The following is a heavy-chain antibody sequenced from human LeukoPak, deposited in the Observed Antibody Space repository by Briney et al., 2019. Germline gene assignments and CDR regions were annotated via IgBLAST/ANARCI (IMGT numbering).Heavy chain of an antibody. D-gene: IGHD6-19*01. J-gene: IGHJ4*02. CDR2: INSDGSST. CDR3: ARVMPVAGTSY. V-gene: IGHV3-74*01. CDR1: GFTFSSYW. Sequence: GGSLRLSCAASGFTFSSYWMHWVRQAPGKGLVWVSRINSDGSSTSYADPVKGRFTISRNNAKNTLYLQMNSVRAEDTAVYYCARVMPVAGTSYWGQGTLVTVSS.